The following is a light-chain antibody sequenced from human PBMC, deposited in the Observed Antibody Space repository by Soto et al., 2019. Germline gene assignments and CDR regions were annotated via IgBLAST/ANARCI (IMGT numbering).Light chain of an antibody. V-gene: IGKV1-39*01. Sequence: DIQMTQSPSSLSSSVGDIFTITCRASQDIRNDLGWYQQKPGKAPKRLIYAASSLQSGVPSRFSGSGSGTDFTLTISSLQPEDFATYYCQQSYSTPRTFGQGTKVDI. CDR1: QDIRND. CDR2: AAS. CDR3: QQSYSTPRT. J-gene: IGKJ1*01.